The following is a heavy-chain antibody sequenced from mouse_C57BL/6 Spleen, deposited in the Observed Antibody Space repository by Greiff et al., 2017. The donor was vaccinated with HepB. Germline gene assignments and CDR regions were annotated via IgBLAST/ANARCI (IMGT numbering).Heavy chain of an antibody. CDR3: ARPSYYYGSSYVDWYFDV. D-gene: IGHD1-1*01. Sequence: GQVVESGGGLVQPGGSLKLSCAASGFTFSDYYMYWVRQTPEKRLEWVAYISNGGGSTYYPDTVTGRFTISRDNAKNTLYLQMSRLKSEDTAMYYCARPSYYYGSSYVDWYFDVWGTGTTVTVSS. CDR1: GFTFSDYY. V-gene: IGHV5-12*01. J-gene: IGHJ1*03. CDR2: ISNGGGST.